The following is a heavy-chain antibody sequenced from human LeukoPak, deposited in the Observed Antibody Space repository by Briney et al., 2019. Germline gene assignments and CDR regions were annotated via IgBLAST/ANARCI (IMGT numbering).Heavy chain of an antibody. CDR2: ISYDGIIK. CDR1: GFTFSNYG. D-gene: IGHD1-20*01. Sequence: GGSLRLSCAASGFTFSNYGMHWVRQAPGKGLEWVALISYDGIIKYYADSVRGRFTISRDNSKNTLYLQMNSLRAEDTAVYYCAKELGANWNPGYFDYWGQGTLVTVSS. J-gene: IGHJ4*02. V-gene: IGHV3-30*18. CDR3: AKELGANWNPGYFDY.